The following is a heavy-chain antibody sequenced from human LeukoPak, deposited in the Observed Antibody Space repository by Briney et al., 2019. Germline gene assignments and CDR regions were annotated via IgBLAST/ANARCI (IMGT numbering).Heavy chain of an antibody. J-gene: IGHJ4*02. CDR3: ARHKATLDY. CDR1: GGSISSYY. CDR2: VYYSGNT. V-gene: IGHV4-59*08. Sequence: SETLSLTCSVSGGSISSYYWYWIRQPPEKGLEWIGYVYYSGNTNYNPSLRSRLTISADTSKNQFSLKLSSVTAADTAVYYCARHKATLDYWGQGSLVTVSS.